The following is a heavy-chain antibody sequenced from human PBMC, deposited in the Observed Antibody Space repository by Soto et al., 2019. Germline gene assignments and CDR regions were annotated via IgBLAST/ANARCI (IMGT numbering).Heavy chain of an antibody. D-gene: IGHD1-20*01. CDR3: TRETVAGITGLDY. V-gene: IGHV3-23*01. CDR2: ISVSDAFI. J-gene: IGHJ4*02. CDR1: GFNVGAFA. Sequence: GGSLRLSCAASGFNVGAFAVNWVRQAPRKGLEWVSGISVSDAFIYYADSVRGRFSISRDASENILYLQMNSLRVDDTALYYCTRETVAGITGLDYWGPGTLVTVSS.